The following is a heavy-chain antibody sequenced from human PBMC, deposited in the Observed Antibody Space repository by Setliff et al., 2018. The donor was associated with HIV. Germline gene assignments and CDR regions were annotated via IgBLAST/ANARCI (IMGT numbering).Heavy chain of an antibody. CDR2: IYYSGST. V-gene: IGHV4-59*12. J-gene: IGHJ3*02. CDR3: ARVPRITTLRNAFDI. CDR1: GGSISSYY. Sequence: SETLSLTCTVSGGSISSYYWSWIRQPPGKGLEWIGYIYYSGSTNYNPSLKSRVTISVDTSKNQFSLKLSSVTAADTAIYYCARVPRITTLRNAFDIWGQGTMVTVSS. D-gene: IGHD3-3*01.